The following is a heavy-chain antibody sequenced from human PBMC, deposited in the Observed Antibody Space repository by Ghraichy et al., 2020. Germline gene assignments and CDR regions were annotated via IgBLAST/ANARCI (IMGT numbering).Heavy chain of an antibody. V-gene: IGHV4-4*02. D-gene: IGHD3-10*01. CDR3: ARNGDYSQDY. CDR1: GASISAGYC. J-gene: IGHJ4*02. Sequence: SETLSLTCAVSGASISAGYCWTWVRQPPGEGLEWIAEIHHSGTTNYNPSLKSRVTMSVDKSKDQFSLELSSVTAADSAVYYCARNGDYSQDYWGQGTLVIVSS. CDR2: IHHSGTT.